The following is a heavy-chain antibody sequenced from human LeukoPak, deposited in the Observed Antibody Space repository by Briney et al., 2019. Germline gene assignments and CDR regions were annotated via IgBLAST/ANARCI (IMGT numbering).Heavy chain of an antibody. V-gene: IGHV4-4*07. J-gene: IGHJ4*02. CDR2: IYASGSP. Sequence: PPETLSLTCTLSGGSISSYYWRWIRQPAGQGLEWIGRIYASGSPNYNPSLKRRVTISADTSKNQLSLKLGSVTAADTPVYHCVRVYYGSRVYYFDYWGQGTLVTVSS. CDR3: VRVYYGSRVYYFDY. D-gene: IGHD3-10*01. CDR1: GGSISSYY.